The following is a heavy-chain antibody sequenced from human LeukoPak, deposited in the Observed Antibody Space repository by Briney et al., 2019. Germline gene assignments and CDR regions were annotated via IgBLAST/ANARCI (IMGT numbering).Heavy chain of an antibody. CDR2: IKSKTDGRTT. CDR3: TTVNYGDYVSQGY. CDR1: GFTFSNAW. V-gene: IGHV3-15*01. Sequence: GGSLRLSCAASGFTFSNAWMSWVRQAPGKGLEWVGRIKSKTDGRTTDYAAPVKGRFTISRDDSKNTLYLQMNSLKTEDTAVYYCTTVNYGDYVSQGYWGQGTLVTVSS. J-gene: IGHJ4*02. D-gene: IGHD4-17*01.